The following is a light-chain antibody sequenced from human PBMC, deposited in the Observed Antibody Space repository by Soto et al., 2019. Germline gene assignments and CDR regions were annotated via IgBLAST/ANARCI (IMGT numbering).Light chain of an antibody. CDR1: QDVSIF. Sequence: EILLAQSPATLSLSPGERATLYCKASQDVSIFLAWYQQKPGQAPRLLIHDASNRATGVPARFSGSGSGRDFTLTITSLEPEDFAVYHCQQRSTWLYTFGQGTKLEV. CDR2: DAS. CDR3: QQRSTWLYT. V-gene: IGKV3-11*02. J-gene: IGKJ2*01.